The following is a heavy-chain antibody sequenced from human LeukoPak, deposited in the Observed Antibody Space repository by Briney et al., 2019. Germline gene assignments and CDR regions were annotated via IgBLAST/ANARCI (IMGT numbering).Heavy chain of an antibody. Sequence: RGGSLRLSCAASGFTFDDYAMHWVRQAPGKGLEWVSGISWNGGSIGYADSVKGRFTISRDNAKNSLYLQMNSLRAEDTALYYCAKDPGWELLRKGGYFDYWGQGTLVTVSS. CDR1: GFTFDDYA. D-gene: IGHD1-26*01. CDR2: ISWNGGSI. V-gene: IGHV3-9*01. CDR3: AKDPGWELLRKGGYFDY. J-gene: IGHJ4*02.